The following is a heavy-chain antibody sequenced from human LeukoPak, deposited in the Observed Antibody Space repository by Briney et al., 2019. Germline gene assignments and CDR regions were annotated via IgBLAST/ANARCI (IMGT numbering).Heavy chain of an antibody. CDR3: ASGIGLPN. Sequence: GGSLRLSCAASGFTCSSYAMHWVRQAPGKGLEWVAVISYDGSNKYYADSVKGRFTISRDNSKNTLYLQMNSLRAEDTAVYYCASGIGLPNWGQGTLVTVSS. V-gene: IGHV3-30*01. CDR2: ISYDGSNK. D-gene: IGHD3-22*01. CDR1: GFTCSSYA. J-gene: IGHJ4*02.